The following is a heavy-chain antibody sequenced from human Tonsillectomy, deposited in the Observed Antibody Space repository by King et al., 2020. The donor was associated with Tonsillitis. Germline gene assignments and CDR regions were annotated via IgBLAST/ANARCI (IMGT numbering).Heavy chain of an antibody. CDR2: ISDFGGNT. D-gene: IGHD3-9*01. CDR3: AKDLGYDILTDYYPDY. J-gene: IGHJ4*02. V-gene: IGHV3-23*04. Sequence: VQLVESGGGLVQPGGSLRLSCAASGFTFSSYAMSWVRQAPGKGLEWVSAISDFGGNTYYAESVKGRFTISRDNSKNTLYLQMNSLRAEDTAIYYCAKDLGYDILTDYYPDYWGQGTQVTVSS. CDR1: GFTFSSYA.